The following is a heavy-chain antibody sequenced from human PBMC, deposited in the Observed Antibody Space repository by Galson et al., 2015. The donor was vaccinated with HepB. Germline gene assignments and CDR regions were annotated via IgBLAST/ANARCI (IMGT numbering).Heavy chain of an antibody. V-gene: IGHV3-23*01. J-gene: IGHJ6*03. CDR3: AKSWPGYYYYMDV. Sequence: SLRLSCAASGFTFSSYGMHWVRQAPGKGLEWVSAISGSGGSTYYADSVKGRFTISRDNSKNTLYLQMNSLRAEDTAVYYCAKSWPGYYYYMDVWGKGTTVTVSS. CDR1: GFTFSSYG. CDR2: ISGSGGST. D-gene: IGHD7-27*01.